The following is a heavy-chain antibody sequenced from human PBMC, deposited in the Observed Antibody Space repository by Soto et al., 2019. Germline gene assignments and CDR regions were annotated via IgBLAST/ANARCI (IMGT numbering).Heavy chain of an antibody. V-gene: IGHV1-18*01. CDR3: AKDGGHGARMHICGMDV. Sequence: SVKVSVKASCYPFTKFGINWVRQAPGQGLEWMGWISGHSGGTKYSPKFRDKLTMVTDTSSKTAYMELRSLKSDDTGVYYCAKDGGHGARMHICGMDVWGQGTTVTVSS. J-gene: IGHJ6*02. CDR1: CYPFTKFG. D-gene: IGHD1-26*01. CDR2: ISGHSGGT.